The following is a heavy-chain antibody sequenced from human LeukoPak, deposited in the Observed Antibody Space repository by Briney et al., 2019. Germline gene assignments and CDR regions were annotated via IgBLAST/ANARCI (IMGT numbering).Heavy chain of an antibody. CDR1: VYTFIECF. Sequence: GASVKVSCQDSVYTFIECFMHWVRQAPGQGLEWMGWINPNRGGTNYVQTFQGRVTMTRDTYISEDYMALSRLRSDGTDVYYFARDITWAYCDYWGQGTLLTVSS. V-gene: IGHV1-2*02. J-gene: IGHJ4*02. D-gene: IGHD3-10*01. CDR3: ARDITWAYCDY. CDR2: INPNRGGT.